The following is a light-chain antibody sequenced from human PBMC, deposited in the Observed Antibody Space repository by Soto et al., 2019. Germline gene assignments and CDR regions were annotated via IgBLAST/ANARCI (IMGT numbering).Light chain of an antibody. CDR3: QQYGSSRNT. J-gene: IGKJ4*01. V-gene: IGKV3-20*01. CDR2: GAS. Sequence: EIVLTQSPGTLSLSPGEGATLSCRASQSVDSNYLAWYQKKPGQAPRLLIYGASSRATGIPDRFSGSGSGTDFTLTISRLEPEDFAVYYCQQYGSSRNTFGGGTKLEIK. CDR1: QSVDSNY.